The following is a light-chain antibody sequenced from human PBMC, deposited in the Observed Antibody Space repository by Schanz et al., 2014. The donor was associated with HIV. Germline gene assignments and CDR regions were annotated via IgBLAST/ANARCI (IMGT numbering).Light chain of an antibody. CDR3: QQYNNWPRT. J-gene: IGKJ1*01. CDR1: QSVSNN. CDR2: SAS. V-gene: IGKV3-15*01. Sequence: TVMTQSPATLSVSPGERATLSCTASQSVSNNLAWYQQKLGQAPRLLIHSASTRVTGIPARFSGRGSGTEFTLTISSLQSEDFAVYYCQQYNNWPRTFGQGTKVETK.